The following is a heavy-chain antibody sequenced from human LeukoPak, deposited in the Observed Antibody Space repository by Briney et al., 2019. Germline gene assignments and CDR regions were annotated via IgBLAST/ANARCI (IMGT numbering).Heavy chain of an antibody. J-gene: IGHJ4*02. D-gene: IGHD6-6*01. Sequence: GGSLRLSCATSGFTFSRYAMSWARQAPGKGLEWVSAISGSGGSTFYADSVKGRFTVSRDNSKNTLYLQMNSLRAEDTAVYYCAKGTGIAARPSPFDYWGQGTLVTVSS. CDR3: AKGTGIAARPSPFDY. CDR2: ISGSGGST. CDR1: GFTFSRYA. V-gene: IGHV3-23*01.